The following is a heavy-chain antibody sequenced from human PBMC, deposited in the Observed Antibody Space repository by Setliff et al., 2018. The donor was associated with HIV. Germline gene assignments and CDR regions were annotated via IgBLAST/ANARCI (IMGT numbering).Heavy chain of an antibody. CDR1: GGSVSGYK. J-gene: IGHJ3*01. D-gene: IGHD3-3*01. Sequence: SETLSLTCIVSGGSVSGYKWSWIRQSPGKGLEWIGYTYFSGSTYYNPSLKSRVVISVDTSKNQFSLKLSSVTAADTAVYYCARAPITIFGETEPRAVGGAFDVWGQGTLVTVSS. CDR3: ARAPITIFGETEPRAVGGAFDV. V-gene: IGHV4-59*02. CDR2: TYFSGST.